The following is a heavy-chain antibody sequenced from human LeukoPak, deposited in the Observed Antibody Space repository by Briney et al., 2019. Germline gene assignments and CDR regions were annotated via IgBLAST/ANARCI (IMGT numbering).Heavy chain of an antibody. CDR2: ISYDGSNK. Sequence: GGSLRLSCAASGFTFSSYGMHWVRQAPGKGLEWVAVISYDGSNKYYADSVKGRFTISRDNSKNTLYLQMNSLRAEDTALYYCAKDRRAVAGLHDAFDIWGQGTMVTVSS. V-gene: IGHV3-30*18. CDR1: GFTFSSYG. D-gene: IGHD6-19*01. J-gene: IGHJ3*02. CDR3: AKDRRAVAGLHDAFDI.